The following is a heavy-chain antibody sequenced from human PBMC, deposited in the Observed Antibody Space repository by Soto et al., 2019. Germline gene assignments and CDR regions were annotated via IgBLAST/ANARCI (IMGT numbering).Heavy chain of an antibody. CDR2: ISVSGSTK. V-gene: IGHV3-48*03. J-gene: IGHJ6*02. D-gene: IGHD3-3*01. Sequence: EVQLVESGGGLVQPGGSLRLSCAASGFTFSSYEINWVRQAPGKGLEWVSYISVSGSTKYYAESVKGRFTISRDNAKNSLYLEMDSLRAEDTAVYYCARDKMARIFDVWGQGTTVTVSS. CDR1: GFTFSSYE. CDR3: ARDKMARIFDV.